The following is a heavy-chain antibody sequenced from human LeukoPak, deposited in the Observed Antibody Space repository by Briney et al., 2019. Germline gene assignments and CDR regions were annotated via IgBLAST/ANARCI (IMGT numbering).Heavy chain of an antibody. J-gene: IGHJ4*02. D-gene: IGHD3-22*01. Sequence: GGSLRLSCAASGFTFSSYAMSWVRQAPGKGLEWVSYISSSGITIYYADSVKGRFTISRDNAKTSLYLQMNSLRAEDTAVYYCAGNYDSSGYLDYFDYWGQGTLVTVSS. V-gene: IGHV3-48*04. CDR1: GFTFSSYA. CDR2: ISSSGITI. CDR3: AGNYDSSGYLDYFDY.